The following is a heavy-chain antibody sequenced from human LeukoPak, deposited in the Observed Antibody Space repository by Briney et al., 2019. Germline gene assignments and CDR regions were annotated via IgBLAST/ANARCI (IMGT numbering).Heavy chain of an antibody. J-gene: IGHJ4*02. CDR3: ARAYYYGSGSYGLDY. CDR1: GGSISSGDYY. CDR2: IYYSGST. D-gene: IGHD3-10*01. V-gene: IGHV4-30-4*02. Sequence: SETLSLTCTVSGGSISSGDYYWSWIRQPPGKGLEWIGYIYYSGSTYYNPSLKSRVTISVDASKNQFSLKLTSVTAADTAVYYCARAYYYGSGSYGLDYWGQGTLVTVSS.